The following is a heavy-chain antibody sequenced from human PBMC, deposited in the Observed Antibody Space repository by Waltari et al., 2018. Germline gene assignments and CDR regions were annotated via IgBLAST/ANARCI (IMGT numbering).Heavy chain of an antibody. V-gene: IGHV4-39*02. Sequence: QLQLQESGPGLVKPSETLSVTCTVSGGSWGSSSYYWGWIRQPPGKGLEWIGSFYYSGGTFYTPSLKIRVTISVDTSENHFSLRLNSVTAADTAVYYCARIRWDLPHAFDIWGLGTMLTVSS. CDR2: FYYSGGT. J-gene: IGHJ3*02. CDR3: ARIRWDLPHAFDI. D-gene: IGHD1-26*01. CDR1: GGSWGSSSYY.